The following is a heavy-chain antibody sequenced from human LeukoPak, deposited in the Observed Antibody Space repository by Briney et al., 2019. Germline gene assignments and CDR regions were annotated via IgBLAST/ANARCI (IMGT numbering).Heavy chain of an antibody. J-gene: IGHJ2*01. D-gene: IGHD5-24*01. Sequence: GGSLRLSCAASGFTFSSYAMNWVRQAPGKGLEWGSSISVSGNNTYYADSVKGRFTISRDNSKNTVYLQMNSLRAEDTAVYFCAKGRDVYNYWYFDLWGRGTLVTVSS. CDR2: ISVSGNNT. CDR3: AKGRDVYNYWYFDL. CDR1: GFTFSSYA. V-gene: IGHV3-23*01.